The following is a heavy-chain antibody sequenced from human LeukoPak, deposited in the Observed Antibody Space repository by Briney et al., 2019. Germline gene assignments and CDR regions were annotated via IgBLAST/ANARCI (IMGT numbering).Heavy chain of an antibody. CDR3: ARGPYYPGWFDP. J-gene: IGHJ5*02. Sequence: SETLSLTCAVYGGSFSGYYWSWIRQPPGKGLEWIGEINHSGSTNYNPSLKSRVTISVDTSKNQFSLKLSSVTAADTAVYYCARGPYYPGWFDPWGQGTLVTVSS. CDR1: GGSFSGYY. V-gene: IGHV4-34*01. CDR2: INHSGST. D-gene: IGHD3-22*01.